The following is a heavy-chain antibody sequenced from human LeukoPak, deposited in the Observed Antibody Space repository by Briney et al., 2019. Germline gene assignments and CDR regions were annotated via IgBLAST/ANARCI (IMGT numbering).Heavy chain of an antibody. CDR1: GFTFSSYG. J-gene: IGHJ4*02. D-gene: IGHD6-13*01. CDR2: ISYDGSNK. CDR3: AAYSSSWYYYISDY. Sequence: GGSLRLSCAASGFTFSSYGMHWVRQAPGKGLEWVAVISYDGSNKYYADSVKGRFTISRDNSKNTLYLQMNSLRAEDTAVYYCAAYSSSWYYYISDYWGQGTLVTVSS. V-gene: IGHV3-30*03.